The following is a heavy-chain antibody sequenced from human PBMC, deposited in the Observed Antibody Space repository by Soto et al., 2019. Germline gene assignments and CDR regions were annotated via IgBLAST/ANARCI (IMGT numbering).Heavy chain of an antibody. V-gene: IGHV3-30*18. J-gene: IGHJ3*02. D-gene: IGHD1-26*01. CDR2: ISYDGSNK. Sequence: GSLRLSCAASGFTFSSYGMHWVRQAPGKGLEWVAVISYDGSNKYYADSVKGRFTISRDNSKNTLYLQMNSLRAEDTAVYYCAKGHSGSYGDAFDIWGQGTMVTDSS. CDR3: AKGHSGSYGDAFDI. CDR1: GFTFSSYG.